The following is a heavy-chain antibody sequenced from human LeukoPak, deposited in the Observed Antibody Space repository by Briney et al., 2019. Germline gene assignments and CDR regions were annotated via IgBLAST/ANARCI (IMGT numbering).Heavy chain of an antibody. D-gene: IGHD6-19*01. CDR1: GFTVSSNY. CDR2: IYSGGST. Sequence: PGGSLRLSCAASGFTVSSNYMSWVRQAPGKGLEWVSVIYSGGSTYYADSVKGRFTISRDNSKNTLYLQMNSLRAEDTAVYYCARAHDSSGWYVGSYYFDYWGQGTLVTVSS. CDR3: ARAHDSSGWYVGSYYFDY. J-gene: IGHJ4*02. V-gene: IGHV3-66*01.